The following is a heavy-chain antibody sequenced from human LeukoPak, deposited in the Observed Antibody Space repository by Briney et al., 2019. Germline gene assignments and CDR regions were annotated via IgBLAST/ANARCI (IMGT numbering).Heavy chain of an antibody. CDR2: ISGSGGST. CDR3: AKRSPAIWIAAAGTGDY. Sequence: GGSLRLSCAVSGFRVSDYYMSWVRQAPGKGLEWVSAISGSGGSTYYADSVKGRFTISRDNSKNTLYLQMNSLRAEDTAVYYCAKRSPAIWIAAAGTGDYWGQGTLVTVSS. CDR1: GFRVSDYY. D-gene: IGHD6-13*01. J-gene: IGHJ4*02. V-gene: IGHV3-23*01.